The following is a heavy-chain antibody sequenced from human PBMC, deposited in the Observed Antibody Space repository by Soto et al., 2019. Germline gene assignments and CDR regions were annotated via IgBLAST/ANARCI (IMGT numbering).Heavy chain of an antibody. V-gene: IGHV3-49*04. CDR3: TRADPMDSSSWYEYFQH. CDR2: IRSKAYGGTT. D-gene: IGHD6-13*01. CDR1: GFTFGDYA. J-gene: IGHJ1*01. Sequence: GESLKISCTASGFTFGDYAMSWVRQATGKGLEWVGFIRSKAYGGTTEYAASVKGRFTISRDDSKSIAYLQMNSLKTEDTAVYYCTRADPMDSSSWYEYFQHWGQGTLVTVSS.